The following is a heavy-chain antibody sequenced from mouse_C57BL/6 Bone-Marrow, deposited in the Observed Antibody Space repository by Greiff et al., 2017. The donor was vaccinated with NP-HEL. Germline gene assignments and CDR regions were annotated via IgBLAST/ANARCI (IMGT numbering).Heavy chain of an antibody. CDR1: GYTFTSYW. Sequence: QVQLQQPGAELVRPGSSVKLSCKASGYTFTSYWMHWVKHRPIQGLEWIGNIDPSDSETHYNQKFKDKATLTVDKSSSTAYMQLSSLTSEDSAVYYCAIIYYDYDDAMDYWGQGTSVTVSS. J-gene: IGHJ4*01. CDR3: AIIYYDYDDAMDY. V-gene: IGHV1-52*01. D-gene: IGHD2-4*01. CDR2: IDPSDSET.